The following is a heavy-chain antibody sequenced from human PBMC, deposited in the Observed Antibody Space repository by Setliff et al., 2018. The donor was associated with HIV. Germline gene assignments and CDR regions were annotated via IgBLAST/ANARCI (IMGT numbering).Heavy chain of an antibody. V-gene: IGHV4-38-2*01. CDR1: GYSLSSGYF. CDR2: IYHSGST. D-gene: IGHD3-22*01. J-gene: IGHJ3*02. Sequence: PSETLSLTCAVSGYSLSSGYFWGWIRQPPGKGLEWIASIYHSGSTYYNPSLKSRVTISVDTSKNQFSLKLSSVTAADTAVYYCASTSRRLGDSSGNEGAFDIWGQGTMVTVSS. CDR3: ASTSRRLGDSSGNEGAFDI.